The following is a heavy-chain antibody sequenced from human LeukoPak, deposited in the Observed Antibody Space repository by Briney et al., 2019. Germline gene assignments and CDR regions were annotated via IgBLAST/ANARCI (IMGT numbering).Heavy chain of an antibody. J-gene: IGHJ5*02. CDR1: GFTFSSYG. D-gene: IGHD2-8*02. V-gene: IGHV3-23*01. CDR2: ISADAVDT. CDR3: AKDVWWSVS. Sequence: PGGSLRLSCAASGFTFSSYGMNWVRQAPGKGLEWVSAISADAVDTFYAPSVKGRFTISRDNSKNTMYLQINSLRAEDTAIYYCAKDVWWSVSWGQGTLVTVSS.